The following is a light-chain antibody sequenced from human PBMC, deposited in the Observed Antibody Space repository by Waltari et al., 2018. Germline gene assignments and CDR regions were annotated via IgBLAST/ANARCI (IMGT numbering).Light chain of an antibody. Sequence: QLVLTQSPSASASLGASVKLTCTLSSGHSSYAIAWHQQQPEKGPRYLMKLNSDGRHSNGDGIPDRFSGSSSGAERYLTISSLQSEDEADYYCQTWGTGIVVFGGGTKLTVL. V-gene: IGLV4-69*01. CDR2: LNSDGRH. CDR3: QTWGTGIVV. CDR1: SGHSSYA. J-gene: IGLJ2*01.